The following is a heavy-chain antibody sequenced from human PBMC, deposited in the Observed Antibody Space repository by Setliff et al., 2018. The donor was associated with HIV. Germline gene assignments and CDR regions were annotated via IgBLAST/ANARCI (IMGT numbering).Heavy chain of an antibody. CDR1: GYTFSSYD. J-gene: IGHJ6*03. CDR3: ARARRDSYDRGRRNHYYIDV. CDR2: MNPNSGNT. V-gene: IGHV1-8*02. D-gene: IGHD3-22*01. Sequence: ASVKVSCKASGYTFSSYDINWVRQATGQGLEWMGWMNPNSGNTCYAQKFQGRVTMTRDTSISTAYMELNNLKFEDTAVYYCARARRDSYDRGRRNHYYIDVWGKGTTVTVSS.